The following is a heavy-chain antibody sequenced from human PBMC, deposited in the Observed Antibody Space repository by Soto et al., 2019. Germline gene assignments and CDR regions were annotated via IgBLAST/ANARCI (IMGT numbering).Heavy chain of an antibody. CDR1: GGTFSSYA. CDR2: IIPIFGTA. Sequence: SVKVSCKASGGTFSSYAISWVRQAPGQGLEWMGGIIPIFGTANYAQKFQGRVTITADESTSTAYMELSSLRSEDTAVYYCARGYDSSGYYGTKYHFDYRGQGTLDTVSS. D-gene: IGHD3-22*01. CDR3: ARGYDSSGYYGTKYHFDY. V-gene: IGHV1-69*13. J-gene: IGHJ4*02.